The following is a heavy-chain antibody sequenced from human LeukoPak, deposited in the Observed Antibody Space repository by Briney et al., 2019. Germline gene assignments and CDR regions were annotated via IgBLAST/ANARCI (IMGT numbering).Heavy chain of an antibody. V-gene: IGHV4-39*01. CDR3: ARRPFNWGSGDAFDI. Sequence: SETLSLTCTVSGGSISTSSFYWGWIRQPPGKGLEWIGSIYYTGSIYYNPSLESRVTISVDTSKNQFSLKLSSLTAADTAVYYCARRPFNWGSGDAFDIWGQGTMVTVSS. J-gene: IGHJ3*02. CDR2: IYYTGSI. CDR1: GGSISTSSFY. D-gene: IGHD7-27*01.